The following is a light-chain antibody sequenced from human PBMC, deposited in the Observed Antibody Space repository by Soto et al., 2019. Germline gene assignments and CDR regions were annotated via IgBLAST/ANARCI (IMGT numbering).Light chain of an antibody. J-gene: IGLJ3*02. CDR2: DVS. CDR1: SSDVGGYKY. CDR3: CSYASSSVWV. Sequence: QSALTQPRSVSGSPGQSVIISCTGTSSDVGGYKYVSWYQQHPGKAPKLVIYDVSERPSGVPDRFSGSKSGNTASLTISGLQAEDEADYHFCSYASSSVWVFGGGTKVTVL. V-gene: IGLV2-11*01.